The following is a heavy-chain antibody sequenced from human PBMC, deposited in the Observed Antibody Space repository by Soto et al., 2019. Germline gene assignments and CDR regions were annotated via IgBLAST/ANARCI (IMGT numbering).Heavy chain of an antibody. CDR1: GGSISSYY. V-gene: IGHV4-59*01. J-gene: IGHJ6*02. CDR2: IYYSGST. D-gene: IGHD2-2*01. CDR3: ARDMGVPAASDYYYYGMDV. Sequence: SETLSLTCTVSGGSISSYYWSWIRQPPGKGLEWIGYIYYSGSTNCNPSLKSRVTISVDTSKNQFSLKLSSVTAADTAVYYCARDMGVPAASDYYYYGMDVWGQGTTVTVSS.